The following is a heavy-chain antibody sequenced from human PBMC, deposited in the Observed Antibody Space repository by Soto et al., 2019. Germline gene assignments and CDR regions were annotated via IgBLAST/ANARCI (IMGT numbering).Heavy chain of an antibody. V-gene: IGHV3-23*01. D-gene: IGHD3-16*01. CDR2: VNGGGDST. J-gene: IGHJ4*02. Sequence: GGSLRLSCTASGFTFSSFGMTWVRQAPGKGLEWVSTVNGGGDSTHYADSVKGRFSIFRDNSKNTVYLQMNSLRAEDSAIYYCVKDVGYGFILYDFWGQGTLVT. CDR1: GFTFSSFG. CDR3: VKDVGYGFILYDF.